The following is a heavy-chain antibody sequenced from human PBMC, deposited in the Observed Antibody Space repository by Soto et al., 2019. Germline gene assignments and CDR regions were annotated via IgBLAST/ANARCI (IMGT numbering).Heavy chain of an antibody. D-gene: IGHD5-18*01. Sequence: GSLRLSSAASGFTVSRNYMSWVRQAPGKGLEWVSVIYSGGSTYYADSVKGRFTISRDNSKNTLYLQMNSLRAEDTAVYYCARARYSYGSYYYYHGMDVWGQGTTVTVSS. J-gene: IGHJ6*02. V-gene: IGHV3-53*01. CDR2: IYSGGST. CDR1: GFTVSRNY. CDR3: ARARYSYGSYYYYHGMDV.